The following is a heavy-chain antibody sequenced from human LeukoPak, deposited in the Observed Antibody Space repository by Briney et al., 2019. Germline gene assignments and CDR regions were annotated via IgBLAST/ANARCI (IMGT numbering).Heavy chain of an antibody. V-gene: IGHV3-48*03. CDR1: GFTFSCGE. J-gene: IGHJ4*02. Sequence: TGGSLRLSCAASGFTFSCGEMNWLRQAPGKGLEWLSYISSSGTTIYYADSVKGRFTISRDNAKNSLYLQINSLRAEDTAVYYCAILFSSSALGFDSWGQGALVTVSS. CDR2: ISSSGTTI. D-gene: IGHD2-2*01. CDR3: AILFSSSALGFDS.